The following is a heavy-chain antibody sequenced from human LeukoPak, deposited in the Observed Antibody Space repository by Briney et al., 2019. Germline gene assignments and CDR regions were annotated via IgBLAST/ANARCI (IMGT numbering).Heavy chain of an antibody. CDR1: RFTFSNAW. D-gene: IGHD3-22*01. V-gene: IGHV3-15*01. CDR3: TIRNPTYYYDSSGC. J-gene: IGHJ4*02. CDR2: IKSKTDGGTT. Sequence: GGSLRLSCAASRFTFSNAWMSWVRQAPGKGLEWVGRIKSKTDGGTTDYAAPVKGRFTISRDDSKNTLYLQMNSLKTEDTAVYYCTIRNPTYYYDSSGCWGQGTLVTVSS.